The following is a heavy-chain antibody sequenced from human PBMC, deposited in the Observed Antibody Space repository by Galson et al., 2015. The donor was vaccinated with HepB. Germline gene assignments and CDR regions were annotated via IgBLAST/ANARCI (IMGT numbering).Heavy chain of an antibody. J-gene: IGHJ4*02. CDR2: IHPPDSQI. D-gene: IGHD1/OR15-1a*01. V-gene: IGHV5-51*01. Sequence: QSGAEVKKPGEALRISCEGSGYTFSNSWIAWVRQMPGKGLELMGIIHPPDSQIRFSPSFQGQVTISVDKYDSTAYLPWSNLKATDTAMYSCARQGCGTTTCHPIDYWGQGTQVTVSS. CDR3: ARQGCGTTTCHPIDY. CDR1: GYTFSNSW.